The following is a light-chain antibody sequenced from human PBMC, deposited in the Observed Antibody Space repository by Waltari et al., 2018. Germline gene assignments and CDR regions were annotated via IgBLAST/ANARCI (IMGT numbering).Light chain of an antibody. CDR2: GAS. CDR1: QSINSN. Sequence: EIVMTQSPATLSVSPGERATLSCRASQSINSNLAWYQQKPGQAPRLLISGASTRATGIPARFSGSGSGTEFTLTINSLQSEDFAVYSCQQYNNWRSTFGGGTKVEIK. J-gene: IGKJ4*01. V-gene: IGKV3-15*01. CDR3: QQYNNWRST.